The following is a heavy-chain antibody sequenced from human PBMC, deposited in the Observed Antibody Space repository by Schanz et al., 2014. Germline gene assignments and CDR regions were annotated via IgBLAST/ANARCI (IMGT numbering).Heavy chain of an antibody. CDR1: GFTFSSYG. CDR2: ISLDGSNQ. CDR3: AKDLNRVATAPQS. V-gene: IGHV3-30*18. Sequence: QVHLVESGGGVVQPGRSLRLSCAASGFTFSSYGMHWVRQAPGKGLEWVAIISLDGSNQYYADSVKGRFTISRDNSKNTLYLQMNSLRDEDTALYYCAKDLNRVATAPQSWGPGTLVTVSS. J-gene: IGHJ5*02. D-gene: IGHD5-12*01.